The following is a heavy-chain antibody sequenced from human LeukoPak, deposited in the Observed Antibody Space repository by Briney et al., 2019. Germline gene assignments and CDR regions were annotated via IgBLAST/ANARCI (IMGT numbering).Heavy chain of an antibody. CDR1: GFPAISNY. J-gene: IGHJ4*02. D-gene: IGHD6-19*01. V-gene: IGHV3-53*01. CDR2: LYSGGAT. CDR3: TKLKGWYGEGFFDY. Sequence: PGGPLRPSFQASGFPAISNYMSWVRQPAGKGLDWFSVLYSGGATFYADSVKGRFTISRDTSKNTLYLQMNDLRADDTAVYYCTKLKGWYGEGFFDYWGQGTLVTVSS.